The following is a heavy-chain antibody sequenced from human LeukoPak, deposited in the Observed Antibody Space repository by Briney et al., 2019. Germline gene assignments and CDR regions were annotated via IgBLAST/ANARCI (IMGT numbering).Heavy chain of an antibody. D-gene: IGHD3-10*01. CDR3: ARGGVSDFDY. CDR1: GGSISSGSYY. CDR2: FHTSGST. Sequence: SQTLSLTCTVSGGSISSGSYYWSWIRQPAGKGLEWIGRFHTSGSTHYNPSLKSRVSISVDTSKNHFSLKLSSVTAADTAVYYCARGGVSDFDYWGQGTLVTVSS. V-gene: IGHV4-61*02. J-gene: IGHJ4*02.